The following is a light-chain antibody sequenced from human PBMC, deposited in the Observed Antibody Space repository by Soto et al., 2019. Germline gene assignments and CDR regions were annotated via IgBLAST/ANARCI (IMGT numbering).Light chain of an antibody. Sequence: DIQMTQFPSALSASVGDRVTITCRASQNVNNWLAWYQHKPGKAPQLLIYDASVLETGVPSRFSGSGSGTEFTLAISGLHSDDIATYSCQQYNTYWTFGPGTKVDIK. V-gene: IGKV1-5*01. CDR2: DAS. J-gene: IGKJ1*01. CDR1: QNVNNW. CDR3: QQYNTYWT.